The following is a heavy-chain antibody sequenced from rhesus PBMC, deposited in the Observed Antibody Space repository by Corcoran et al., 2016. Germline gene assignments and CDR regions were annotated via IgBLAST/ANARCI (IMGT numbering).Heavy chain of an antibody. V-gene: IGHV4S7*01. J-gene: IGHJ4*01. D-gene: IGHD6-31*01. CDR3: ARLHIAAAGRFFDY. CDR1: GGSISGGSG. Sequence: QVQLQESGPGLVKPSATLSPPCAVSGGSISGGSGWSWIRQPPGTRLEWLGHIFGSLGSTYYNPSLKSRFTISRDTSKNQFSLKLSSVTAADTAVYYCARLHIAAAGRFFDYWGQGVLVTVSS. CDR2: IFGSLGST.